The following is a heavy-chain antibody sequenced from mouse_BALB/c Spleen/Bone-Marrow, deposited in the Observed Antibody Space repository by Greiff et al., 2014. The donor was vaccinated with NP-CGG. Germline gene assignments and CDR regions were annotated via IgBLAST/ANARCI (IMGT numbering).Heavy chain of an antibody. Sequence: DVMLVESGGGLVQPGGSRKLSCAASGFTFSDYGMAWVRQAPGKGPEWVAFISNLAYSIYYADTVTGRFTISRENDKNTIYMEMSSQRSEDTDMYYCAREGGAMDYWGQGTSVTVSS. V-gene: IGHV5-15*02. J-gene: IGHJ4*01. CDR3: AREGGAMDY. CDR1: GFTFSDYG. CDR2: ISNLAYSI.